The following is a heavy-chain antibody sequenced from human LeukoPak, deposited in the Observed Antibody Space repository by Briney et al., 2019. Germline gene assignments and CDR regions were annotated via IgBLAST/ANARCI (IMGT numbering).Heavy chain of an antibody. J-gene: IGHJ4*02. CDR1: GYNFDRYG. Sequence: GASVKVSCKGSGYNFDRYGVNWVRQAPGQGLEWVGWISTYNGNTFYAQKFEGRVSMTTDTSTNTVYMDLRSLRSDDTAVYYCARDQWLVLRGFFDYWGQGTLVTVSS. D-gene: IGHD6-19*01. CDR3: ARDQWLVLRGFFDY. CDR2: ISTYNGNT. V-gene: IGHV1-18*04.